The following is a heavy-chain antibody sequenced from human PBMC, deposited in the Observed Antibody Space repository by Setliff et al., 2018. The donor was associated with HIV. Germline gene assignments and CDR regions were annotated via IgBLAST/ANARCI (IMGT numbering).Heavy chain of an antibody. CDR1: GYSFSTYW. Sequence: GESLKISCKDSGYSFSTYWIDWVRQMPGKGLEWMGIIYPGDSDTRYSPSFQGQVTISADKSINTAYLQWSSLKASDTAIYYCATRLLGYSGLGYWGQGTLVTVSS. CDR3: ATRLLGYSGLGY. V-gene: IGHV5-51*01. D-gene: IGHD5-12*01. J-gene: IGHJ4*02. CDR2: IYPGDSDT.